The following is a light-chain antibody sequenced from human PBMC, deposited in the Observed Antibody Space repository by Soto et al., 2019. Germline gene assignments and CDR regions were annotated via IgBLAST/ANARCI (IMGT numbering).Light chain of an antibody. J-gene: IGKJ4*01. CDR1: LLISSW. CDR2: AAS. CDR3: QQASSFPLT. V-gene: IGKV1-12*01. Sequence: IQITQSPSSVSASVGDTVTITCRASLLISSWLAWYQQKPGKAPKLLIYAASNLQRGVPSRFSGSESGTDFTLTISSLQPEDFATYFCQQASSFPLTFGGGTKVEI.